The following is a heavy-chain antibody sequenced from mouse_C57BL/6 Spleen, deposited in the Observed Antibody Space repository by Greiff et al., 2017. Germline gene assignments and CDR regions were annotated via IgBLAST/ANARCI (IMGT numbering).Heavy chain of an antibody. V-gene: IGHV1-9*01. CDR2: ILPGSGST. J-gene: IGHJ1*03. CDR3: ARCSLYYGSSYGYFEV. Sequence: VQLQQSGAELMKPGASVKLSCKATGYTFTGYWIEWVKQRPGHGLEWIGEILPGSGSTNYNEKFKGKATFTADTSSNTAYMQLSSRTTEDSAIYYCARCSLYYGSSYGYFEVWGTGTTVTVSS. D-gene: IGHD1-1*01. CDR1: GYTFTGYW.